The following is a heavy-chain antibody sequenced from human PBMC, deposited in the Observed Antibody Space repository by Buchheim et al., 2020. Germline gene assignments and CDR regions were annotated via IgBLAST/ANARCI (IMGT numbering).Heavy chain of an antibody. CDR1: GFTFSSYS. CDR2: ISSSSSTI. D-gene: IGHD6-13*01. Sequence: EVQVVESGGGLVQPGGSLRLSCAASGFTFSSYSMNWVRQAPGKGLEWVSYISSSSSTIYYADSVKGRLTISRDNAKNSLVLQMNSLRAEDTAVYYCARDLGHHSPDYWGQGTL. CDR3: ARDLGHHSPDY. J-gene: IGHJ4*02. V-gene: IGHV3-48*01.